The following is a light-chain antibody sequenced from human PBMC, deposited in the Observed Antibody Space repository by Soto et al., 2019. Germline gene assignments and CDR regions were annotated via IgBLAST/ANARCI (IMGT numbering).Light chain of an antibody. Sequence: DIVMTQSPDSLPLSLGERATINCKYSQSVLSSSNNRNYLAWYQHKPGQPPKLVIHWASTRESGVPDRFSGSGSGTDFTLTISSLQAEDVAVYYCQQYYSSPWTFGQGTKVEIK. V-gene: IGKV4-1*01. CDR1: QSVLSSSNNRNY. CDR2: WAS. CDR3: QQYYSSPWT. J-gene: IGKJ1*01.